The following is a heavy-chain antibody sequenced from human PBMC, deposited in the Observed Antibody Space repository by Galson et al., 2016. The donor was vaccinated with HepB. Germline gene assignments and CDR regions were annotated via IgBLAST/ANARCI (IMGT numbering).Heavy chain of an antibody. CDR1: GGSISSASHF. CDR2: IYTNG. Sequence: TLSLTCTVSGGSISSASHFWSWMRQPAGKGLEWIGRIYTNGDTEYTDYNPSLKSRVTISVDTSKNQFSLELNSVTAADTAVYYCARTNGPGNGNFDRLFDIWGQGTMVTVSS. V-gene: IGHV4-61*02. D-gene: IGHD1-7*01. CDR3: ARTNGPGNGNFDRLFDI. J-gene: IGHJ3*02.